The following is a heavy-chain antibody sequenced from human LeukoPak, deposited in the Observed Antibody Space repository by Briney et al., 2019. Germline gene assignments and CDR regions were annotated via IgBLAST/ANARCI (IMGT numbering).Heavy chain of an antibody. CDR2: ISGGGGTK. Sequence: GGSLRLSCGASGFTFSDYYMNWIRQTPGKGLEWVSYISGGGGTKYYADSVKGRFSISRDNAKNSLYLQMNSLRAEDTAMYYCVRDDRREVGRGFTSWGQGTLVTVSS. D-gene: IGHD5-12*01. J-gene: IGHJ5*02. CDR3: VRDDRREVGRGFTS. CDR1: GFTFSDYY. V-gene: IGHV3-11*01.